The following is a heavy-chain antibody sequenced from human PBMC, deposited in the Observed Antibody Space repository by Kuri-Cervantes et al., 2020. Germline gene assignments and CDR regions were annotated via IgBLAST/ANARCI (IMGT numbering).Heavy chain of an antibody. CDR2: INHSGST. J-gene: IGHJ6*03. V-gene: IGHV4-34*01. D-gene: IGHD3-10*01. CDR1: GGSFSGYY. Sequence: SQTLSLTCGVYGGSFSGYYWSWIRQPPGKGLEWIGEINHSGSTNYNPSLKSRVTISVDTSKNQFSLKLSSVTAADTAVYYCARFAVSVHPEYYYYYYMDVWGKGTTVTVSS. CDR3: ARFAVSVHPEYYYYYYMDV.